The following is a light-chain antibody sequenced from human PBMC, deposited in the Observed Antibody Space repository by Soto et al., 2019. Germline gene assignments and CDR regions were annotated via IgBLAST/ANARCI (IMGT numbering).Light chain of an antibody. CDR3: SSYTSSSIFV. V-gene: IGLV2-14*03. CDR1: SSDVGGYSY. CDR2: DVN. J-gene: IGLJ1*01. Sequence: QSVLTQPASVSGSPGQSITISCTGTSSDVGGYSYVSWYQHYPGKAPKLMIYDVNNRPSGVSNRFSGSKSGNTASPTISGLQAEDEADYYCSSYTSSSIFVFGTGTKVTVL.